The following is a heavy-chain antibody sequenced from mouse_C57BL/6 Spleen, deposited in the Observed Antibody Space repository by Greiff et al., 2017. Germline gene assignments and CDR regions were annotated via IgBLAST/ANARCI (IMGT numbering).Heavy chain of an antibody. D-gene: IGHD2-12*01. CDR1: GYTFTSYW. Sequence: QVQLQQPGAELVMPGASVKLSCKASGYTFTSYWMHWVKPRPGQGLEWIGEIDPSDSYTNYHQKFKGKSTLTVDNSSSTAYMQLSSLTSEDSAVYYCARRSYAYWDCDVWGTGTTVTVSS. CDR2: IDPSDSYT. CDR3: ARRSYAYWDCDV. J-gene: IGHJ1*03. V-gene: IGHV1-69*01.